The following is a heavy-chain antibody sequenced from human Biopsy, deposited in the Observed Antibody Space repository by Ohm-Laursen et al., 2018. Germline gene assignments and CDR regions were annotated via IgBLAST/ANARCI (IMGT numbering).Heavy chain of an antibody. Sequence: GTLSLTCSVSGGSVGDYFLSWIRLVPGKRPEWIGYTYYRGTSKNNPSLRSRVTTSVDISRNQFFLNMKSVTGADTAVYYCAAFPFSGGPAFDIWGQGTLVTVSS. V-gene: IGHV4-59*02. CDR3: AAFPFSGGPAFDI. CDR1: GGSVGDYF. D-gene: IGHD2-15*01. CDR2: TYYRGTS. J-gene: IGHJ4*02.